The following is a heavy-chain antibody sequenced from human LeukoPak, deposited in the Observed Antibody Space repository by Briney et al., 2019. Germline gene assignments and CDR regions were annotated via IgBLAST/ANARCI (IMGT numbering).Heavy chain of an antibody. D-gene: IGHD6-19*01. Sequence: ASVKVSCKASGYTFTDYYIHWVRQAPGQGLEWMGWISAYNGNTNYAQKLQGRVTMTTDTSTSTAYMELRSLRSDDTAVYYCARVLLGNGIAGAGAAEPTNHDYWGQGTPVTVSS. J-gene: IGHJ4*02. V-gene: IGHV1-18*04. CDR3: ARVLLGNGIAGAGAAEPTNHDY. CDR2: ISAYNGNT. CDR1: GYTFTDYY.